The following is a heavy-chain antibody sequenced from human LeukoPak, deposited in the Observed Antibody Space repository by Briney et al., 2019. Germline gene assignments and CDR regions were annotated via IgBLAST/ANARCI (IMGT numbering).Heavy chain of an antibody. Sequence: GGSLRLSCAASGFTFNSYWMNWVRPAPGKGLEWLANIKEDGSEKYYVDSVKGRFTISRDNAKNSLYLQMNSLRAEDTAVYYCARGVDVWGQGTTVTVS. CDR1: GFTFNSYW. CDR3: ARGVDV. V-gene: IGHV3-7*04. CDR2: IKEDGSEK. J-gene: IGHJ6*02.